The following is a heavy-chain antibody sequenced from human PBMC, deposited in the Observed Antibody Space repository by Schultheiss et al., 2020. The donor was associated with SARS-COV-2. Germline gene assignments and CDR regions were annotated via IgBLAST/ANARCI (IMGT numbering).Heavy chain of an antibody. J-gene: IGHJ4*02. CDR3: ASSQSYSGSYHLDY. CDR2: IWPGDSDT. CDR1: GYRFTNFW. Sequence: GESLKISCKGSGYRFTNFWISWVRQMPGKGLEWMGIIWPGDSDTRYSPSFQGQVTISADKSISTAYVQWSSLKASDTAMYYCASSQSYSGSYHLDYWGQGTLVTVSS. D-gene: IGHD1-26*01. V-gene: IGHV5-51*01.